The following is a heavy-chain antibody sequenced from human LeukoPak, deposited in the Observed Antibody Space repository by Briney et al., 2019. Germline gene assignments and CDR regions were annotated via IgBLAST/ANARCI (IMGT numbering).Heavy chain of an antibody. CDR3: ASLVLGFGELPTEAFDI. J-gene: IGHJ3*02. Sequence: GGSLRLSCAASGFTFSSYAMHWVRQAPGKGLEWVAVISYDGSNKYYADSVKGRFTISRDNSKNTLYLQMNSLRAEDTAVYYCASLVLGFGELPTEAFDIWDQGTMVTVSS. CDR1: GFTFSSYA. CDR2: ISYDGSNK. D-gene: IGHD3-10*01. V-gene: IGHV3-30-3*01.